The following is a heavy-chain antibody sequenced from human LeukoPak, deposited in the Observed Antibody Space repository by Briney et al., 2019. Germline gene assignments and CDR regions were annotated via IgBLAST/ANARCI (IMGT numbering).Heavy chain of an antibody. V-gene: IGHV4-39*07. CDR1: GGSISSSSYY. J-gene: IGHJ4*02. CDR2: IYYSGST. D-gene: IGHD6-13*01. Sequence: SETLSLTCTVSGGSISSSSYYWGWIRQPPGKGLEWIGSIYYSGSTYYNPSLKSRVTISVDTSKNQFSLKLSSVTAADTAVYYCAGPPTHSSSWYTPFDYWGQGTLVTVSS. CDR3: AGPPTHSSSWYTPFDY.